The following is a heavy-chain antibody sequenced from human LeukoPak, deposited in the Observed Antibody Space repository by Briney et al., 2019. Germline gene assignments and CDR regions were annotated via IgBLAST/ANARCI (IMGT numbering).Heavy chain of an antibody. D-gene: IGHD1-1*01. Sequence: GGSLRLSCAASGFTFSDYRMNWVRQAPGKGLEWISYISNDLSTIHYAASVKGRFTISRDNARNSLYLQMNSLRAEDTAVYYCVRGNPYNWSYWGQGTLVTVSS. CDR1: GFTFSDYR. J-gene: IGHJ4*02. V-gene: IGHV3-48*04. CDR2: ISNDLSTI. CDR3: VRGNPYNWSY.